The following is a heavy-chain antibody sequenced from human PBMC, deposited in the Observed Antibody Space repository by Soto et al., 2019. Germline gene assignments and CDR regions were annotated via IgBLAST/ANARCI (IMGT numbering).Heavy chain of an antibody. Sequence: QLQRQESGSGLVKPSQSLSLTCAVSGGSISSGGYSWSWIRQPPGKGLEWIGYIYHSGSTYYNPSLNSRVTRSVDRSKNQFPLKLSSVTAADTAVYYCARGQVVAAQHWGQGTLVTVSS. D-gene: IGHD2-15*01. V-gene: IGHV4-30-2*01. CDR3: ARGQVVAAQH. J-gene: IGHJ4*02. CDR1: GGSISSGGYS. CDR2: IYHSGST.